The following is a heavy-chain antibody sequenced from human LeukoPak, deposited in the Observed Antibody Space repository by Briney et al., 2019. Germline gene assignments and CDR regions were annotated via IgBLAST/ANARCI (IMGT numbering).Heavy chain of an antibody. V-gene: IGHV4-39*01. D-gene: IGHD3-22*01. Sequence: SETLSLTCTVSGGSISSSSYYWGWIRQPPGKGLEWIGEIYYSGRTYQNPSLRSLVSMSVDTSKNHFSLELHSVTATDTAVYYCARRRYYDSTGYFDWGRGSLVTVPS. J-gene: IGHJ1*01. CDR2: IYYSGRT. CDR1: GGSISSSSYY. CDR3: ARRRYYDSTGYFD.